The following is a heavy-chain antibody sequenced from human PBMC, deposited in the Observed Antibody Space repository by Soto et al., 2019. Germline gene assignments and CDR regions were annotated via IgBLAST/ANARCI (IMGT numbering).Heavy chain of an antibody. V-gene: IGHV2-5*02. CDR2: VYWDDDK. J-gene: IGHJ4*02. CDR3: ARRLRFSSQYYFDY. D-gene: IGHD3-16*01. CDR1: GFSLRSSGVG. Sequence: QITLKESGPTLVKPTQTLTLTCTFSGFSLRSSGVGVGWFRQPPGKALEWLALVYWDDDKRYSPSLRSRLTITKDTSKNQVVLTMTNMEPVDTATYYCARRLRFSSQYYFDYWGQGTLVTVSS.